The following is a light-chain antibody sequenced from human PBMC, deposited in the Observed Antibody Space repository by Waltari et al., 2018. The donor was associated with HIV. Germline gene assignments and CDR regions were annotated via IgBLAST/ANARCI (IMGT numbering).Light chain of an antibody. CDR1: SSDVGGYNY. CDR3: SSCAGSNNGV. V-gene: IGLV2-8*01. Sequence: QSALTQPPPAPGSPGQSVTISCTGTSSDVGGYNYVSWYQQHPGKAPKLMIYEVSKRPSGVPDRFSGSKSGNTASLTVSGLQAEDEADYYCSSCAGSNNGVFGGGTKLTVL. J-gene: IGLJ3*02. CDR2: EVS.